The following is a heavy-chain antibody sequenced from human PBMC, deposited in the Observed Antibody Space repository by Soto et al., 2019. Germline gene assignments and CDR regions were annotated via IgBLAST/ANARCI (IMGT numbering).Heavy chain of an antibody. V-gene: IGHV4-4*02. D-gene: IGHD3-16*02. J-gene: IGHJ4*02. Sequence: SETLSITCTVSGDSLSTDYWWSWVRQPPGKGLEWIGEIHHSGITNYIQSVRSRVTMSVDKSNNQVSLELTSVAAADTAVYYCARGISYRWVYWGQGILVTVSS. CDR2: IHHSGIT. CDR1: GDSLSTDYW. CDR3: ARGISYRWVY.